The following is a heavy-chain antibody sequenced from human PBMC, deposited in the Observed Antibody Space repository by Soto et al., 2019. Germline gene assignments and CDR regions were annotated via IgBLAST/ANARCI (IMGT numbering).Heavy chain of an antibody. J-gene: IGHJ4*02. CDR1: GFTFSHYT. CDR2: INGGNGPT. V-gene: IGHV3-23*01. D-gene: IGHD4-17*01. CDR3: VKDKEPDGAWDVDY. Sequence: PGWSLRLSCAASGFTFSHYTMSWVRQLPGKGLEWVSFINGGNGPTYYADSVKGRFTISRDNSQNTLYLQMNSLRVGDTAIYYCVKDKEPDGAWDVDYWGQGTLVTVSS.